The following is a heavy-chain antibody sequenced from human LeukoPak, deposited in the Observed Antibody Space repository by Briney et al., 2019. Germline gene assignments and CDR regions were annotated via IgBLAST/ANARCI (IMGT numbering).Heavy chain of an antibody. CDR1: GGSITNYY. Sequence: PSETLSLTCTVSGGSITNYYWTWIRQPPGKGLEWIGYIHYSGSTNYNPSLKSRVTISVDTSKNQFSLKLSSVTAADTAVYYCARGSFPWEFDYWGQGTLVTVPS. CDR2: IHYSGST. V-gene: IGHV4-59*01. J-gene: IGHJ4*02. CDR3: ARGSFPWEFDY. D-gene: IGHD2/OR15-2a*01.